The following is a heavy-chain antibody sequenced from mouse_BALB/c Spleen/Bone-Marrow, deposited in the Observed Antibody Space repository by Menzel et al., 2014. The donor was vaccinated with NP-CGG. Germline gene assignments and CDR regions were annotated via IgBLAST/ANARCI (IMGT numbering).Heavy chain of an antibody. V-gene: IGHV14-3*02. CDR2: VDPANGNT. CDR1: GFNIKDTY. D-gene: IGHD2-14*01. CDR3: ARYRLGTYFDY. Sequence: VQLKESGAELVKPGASVKLSCTASGFNIKDTYMHWVKQRPEQGLEWIGRVDPANGNTKYDPKFQGKATITADTSSNTAYLQLSSLTSEETAVYYCARYRLGTYFDYWGQGTTLTVSS. J-gene: IGHJ2*01.